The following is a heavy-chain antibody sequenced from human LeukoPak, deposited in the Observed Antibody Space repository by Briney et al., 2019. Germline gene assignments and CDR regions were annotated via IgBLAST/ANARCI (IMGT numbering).Heavy chain of an antibody. CDR1: GFTFSNYG. D-gene: IGHD3-9*01. Sequence: GGTLRLSCAASGFTFSNYGMSWVRQAPGKGLEWVSGISGSGGSTYYADSVKGRFTISRDNSKNTLFLQMNSLRAEDTAVFYCAKGRYVDWLSNDAFDIWGQGTMVTVSS. J-gene: IGHJ3*02. CDR3: AKGRYVDWLSNDAFDI. CDR2: ISGSGGST. V-gene: IGHV3-23*01.